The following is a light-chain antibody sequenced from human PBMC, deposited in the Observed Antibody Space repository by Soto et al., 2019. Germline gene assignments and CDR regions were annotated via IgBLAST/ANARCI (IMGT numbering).Light chain of an antibody. CDR3: SSYTSSSTPYV. CDR2: DVS. CDR1: SSDVGGYNY. J-gene: IGLJ1*01. V-gene: IGLV2-14*01. Sequence: QSVLTQPASVSGAAGQSITISCTGTSSDVGGYNYVSWYQQHPGKAPKLMIYDVSNRPSGVSNRFSGSKSGNTASLTISGLQAEDEADYYCSSYTSSSTPYVFGTGTKVT.